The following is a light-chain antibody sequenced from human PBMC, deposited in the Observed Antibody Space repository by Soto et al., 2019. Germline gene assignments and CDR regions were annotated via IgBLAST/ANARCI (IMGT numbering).Light chain of an antibody. J-gene: IGKJ4*01. V-gene: IGKV1-27*01. CDR3: QNSYSVPLT. CDR1: QGISNS. Sequence: DIQMTQSPSSLSASVGVRVTITCRASQGISNSLAWYQQRPGKVPELLIYAASTLQSGVPSRFSGSGSGTDFTLTISSLQPEDVATYYCQNSYSVPLTFGAGTKVDIK. CDR2: AAS.